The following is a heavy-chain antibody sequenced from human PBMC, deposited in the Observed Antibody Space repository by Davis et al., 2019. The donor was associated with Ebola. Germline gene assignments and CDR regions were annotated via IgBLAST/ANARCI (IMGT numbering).Heavy chain of an antibody. D-gene: IGHD3-22*01. J-gene: IGHJ3*02. CDR1: GGSISSYY. Sequence: LSLTCTVSGGSISSYYWSWVRQAPGKGLEWVSGISWNSGSIGYADSVKGRFTISRDSAKNSLYLLMNSLRAEDTAIYYCARGGYYESSGYSHAAFDMWGQGTMVTVSS. V-gene: IGHV3-9*01. CDR3: ARGGYYESSGYSHAAFDM. CDR2: ISWNSGSI.